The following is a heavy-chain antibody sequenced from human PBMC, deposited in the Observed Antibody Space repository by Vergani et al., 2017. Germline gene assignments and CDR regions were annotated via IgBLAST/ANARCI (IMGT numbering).Heavy chain of an antibody. CDR1: GGSISSSSYY. V-gene: IGHV4-39*01. CDR3: ARGIILTGYYFDP. CDR2: IYYSGST. Sequence: QLQLQESGPGLVKPSETLALTCTVSGGSISSSSYYWGWIRQPPGKGLEWIGRIYYSGSTYYNPSLKSRVTISVDTSKNQFSLKLSSVTAADTAVYYCARGIILTGYYFDPWGQGTLVTVSS. J-gene: IGHJ5*02. D-gene: IGHD3-9*01.